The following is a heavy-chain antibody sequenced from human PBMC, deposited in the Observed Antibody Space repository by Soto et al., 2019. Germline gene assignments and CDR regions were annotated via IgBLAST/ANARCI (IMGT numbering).Heavy chain of an antibody. D-gene: IGHD6-19*01. CDR3: ARRWSSGCYSYCGMDV. J-gene: IGHJ6*02. V-gene: IGHV4-39*01. CDR1: GGSISSSSYY. CDR2: IYYSGST. Sequence: QLQLQESGPGLVKPSETLSLTCTVSGGSISSSSYYWGWIRQPPGKGLEWIGSIYYSGSTYYNPSRKSRVTISVDTSKNQFSLKLSSVTAADTAVYYCARRWSSGCYSYCGMDVWGQGTTVTVSS.